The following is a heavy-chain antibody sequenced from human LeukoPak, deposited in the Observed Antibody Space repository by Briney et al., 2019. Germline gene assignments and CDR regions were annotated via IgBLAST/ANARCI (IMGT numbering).Heavy chain of an antibody. V-gene: IGHV4-59*01. CDR3: ARVGVDYSGNVLKYFFDY. CDR2: IYDSGSA. J-gene: IGHJ4*02. CDR1: DGSISSYQ. Sequence: AETLSLTCTVSDGSISSYQWSWIRQPPGKGLEWIGNIYDSGSANYNPSLKSRVVISVDTSRNQISLNLTPVTAADTAVYYCARVGVDYSGNVLKYFFDYWGQGTLVTVSS. D-gene: IGHD4-23*01.